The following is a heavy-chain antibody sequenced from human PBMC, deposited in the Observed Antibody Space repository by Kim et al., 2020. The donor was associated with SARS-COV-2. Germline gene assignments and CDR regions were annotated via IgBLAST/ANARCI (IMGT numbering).Heavy chain of an antibody. CDR3: ARSGGYYSDMKWDY. V-gene: IGHV4-59*01. CDR1: GGSINSYY. Sequence: SETLSLTCTVSGGSINSYYWSWIRQPPGKGLEWIGYIYYSGSTNYNPSLKSRVTISVDTSKNQFCLKLSSVTAADTAVYYCARSGGYYSDMKWDYWGQGT. D-gene: IGHD3-22*01. CDR2: IYYSGST. J-gene: IGHJ4*02.